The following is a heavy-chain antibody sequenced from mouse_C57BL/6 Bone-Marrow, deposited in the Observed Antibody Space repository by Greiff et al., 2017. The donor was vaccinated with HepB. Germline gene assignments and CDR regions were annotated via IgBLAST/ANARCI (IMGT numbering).Heavy chain of an antibody. CDR1: GYTFTSYW. CDR2: IYPGTGST. V-gene: IGHV1-55*01. D-gene: IGHD2-14*01. J-gene: IGHJ4*01. Sequence: QVQLQQPGAELVKPGASVKMSCKASGYTFTSYWITWVKQRPGQGLEWIGDIYPGTGSTNYNEKFKSKATLTVDTSSSTAYMQLSSLTSEDSAVYYCAKGVPFYAIDYWGQGTSVTVSS. CDR3: AKGVPFYAIDY.